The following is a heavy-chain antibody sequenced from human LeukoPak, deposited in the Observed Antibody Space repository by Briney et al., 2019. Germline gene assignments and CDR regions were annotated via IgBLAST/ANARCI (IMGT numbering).Heavy chain of an antibody. J-gene: IGHJ3*02. CDR2: INHSGST. Sequence: PSETLSLTCAVYGGSFSGYYWSWIRQPPGKGLEWIGEINHSGSTNYNPSLKSRVTISLDTSKNQFSLKLNSVTAADTAVYYCARQVVGAKGYAFDIWGQGAVVTVSS. D-gene: IGHD1-26*01. CDR3: ARQVVGAKGYAFDI. CDR1: GGSFSGYY. V-gene: IGHV4-34*01.